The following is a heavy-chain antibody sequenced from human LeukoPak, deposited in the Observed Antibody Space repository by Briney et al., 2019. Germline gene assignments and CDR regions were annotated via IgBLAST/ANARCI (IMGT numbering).Heavy chain of an antibody. D-gene: IGHD3-22*01. CDR3: TAPRGPRNGYYLSDY. V-gene: IGHV3-15*01. J-gene: IGHJ4*01. CDR1: GFTFSSYA. CDR2: IKSKTDGGTP. Sequence: GWSLRLSCAASGFTFSSYAMTWVRQAPGKGLEWVGHIKSKTDGGTPDYAAPVRGRFTISRDDLDNTLYLQMNSLETEDTAVYYCTAPRGPRNGYYLSDYWGQGTLVTVSS.